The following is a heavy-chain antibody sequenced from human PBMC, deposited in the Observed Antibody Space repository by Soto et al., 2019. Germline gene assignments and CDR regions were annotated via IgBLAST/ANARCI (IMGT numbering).Heavy chain of an antibody. CDR1: GGSVSSGSYY. V-gene: IGHV4-61*01. J-gene: IGHJ5*02. Sequence: KPSETLSLTCTVSGGSVSSGSYYWSWIRQPPGKGLEWIGYIYYSGSTNYNPSLKSRVTISVDTSKNQFSLKLSSVTAADTAVYYCARDLRYCSSTSCLNWFDPWGQGTLVTVSS. CDR2: IYYSGST. CDR3: ARDLRYCSSTSCLNWFDP. D-gene: IGHD2-2*01.